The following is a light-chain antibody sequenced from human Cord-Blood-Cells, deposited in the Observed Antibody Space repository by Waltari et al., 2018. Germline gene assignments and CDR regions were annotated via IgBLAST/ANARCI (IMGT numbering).Light chain of an antibody. Sequence: DIQMTQSPSTLSASVGDRVTITCRASQSNSSWLAWYQQKPGKAPKLLICKASSLESGVPSRFSGSGSGTEFTLTISSLQPDDFATYYCQQYNSYPRTFGQGTKLEIK. CDR3: QQYNSYPRT. CDR1: QSNSSW. J-gene: IGKJ2*01. V-gene: IGKV1-5*03. CDR2: KAS.